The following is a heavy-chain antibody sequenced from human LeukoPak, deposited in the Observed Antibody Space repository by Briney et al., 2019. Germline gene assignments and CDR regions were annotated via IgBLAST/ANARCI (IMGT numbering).Heavy chain of an antibody. CDR3: ARQDIVVVPAARFYYWFDP. V-gene: IGHV4-39*01. CDR2: IYYSGST. D-gene: IGHD2-2*01. J-gene: IGHJ5*02. Sequence: KSSETLSLTCTVSGGSIRSSSYYWGWIRQPPGKGLEWIGSIYYSGSTYYNPSLKSRVTISVDTSKNQFSLKLSSVTAADTAVYYCARQDIVVVPAARFYYWFDPWGQGTLVTVSS. CDR1: GGSIRSSSYY.